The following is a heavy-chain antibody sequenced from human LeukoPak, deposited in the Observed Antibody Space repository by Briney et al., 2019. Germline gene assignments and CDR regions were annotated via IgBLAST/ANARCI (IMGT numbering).Heavy chain of an antibody. CDR1: GGSISSGSYY. J-gene: IGHJ4*02. CDR2: IYTSGST. CDR3: ARGSDSSGWYYY. Sequence: SETLSLTCTVSGGSISSGSYYGSWIRQPAGKGLEWIGRIYTSGSTNYNPSLKSRVTISVGTSKNQFSLKLSSVTAADTAVYYCARGSDSSGWYYYWGQGTLVTVSS. V-gene: IGHV4-61*02. D-gene: IGHD6-19*01.